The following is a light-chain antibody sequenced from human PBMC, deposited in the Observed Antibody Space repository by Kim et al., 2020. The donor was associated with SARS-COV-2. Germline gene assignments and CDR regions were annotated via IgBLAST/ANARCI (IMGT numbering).Light chain of an antibody. J-gene: IGLJ2*01. CDR3: QGWATGIQV. CDR1: SGHSSYA. CDR2: LNSDGSH. V-gene: IGLV4-69*01. Sequence: QLVLTQSPSASASLGASVKLTCSLSSGHSSYAIAWHQQQPEKGPRYLMKLNSDGSHSKGDGISDRFSGSSSGAERYLTISSLQSEDEADYYCQGWATGIQVFGGGTQLTVL.